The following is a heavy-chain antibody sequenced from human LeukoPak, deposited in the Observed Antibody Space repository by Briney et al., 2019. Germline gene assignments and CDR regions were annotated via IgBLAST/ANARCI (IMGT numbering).Heavy chain of an antibody. J-gene: IGHJ4*02. D-gene: IGHD1-1*01. Sequence: PGGSLRLSCAASGFIFSSYGMHWVRQAPGKGLEWVANINEDGSEAGYLDSVKGRFTISRDNAKNSVHLQMNSLRADDAAVYYCARAGYKWDDDGVDYWGQGTLVTVSS. V-gene: IGHV3-7*01. CDR2: INEDGSEA. CDR1: GFIFSSYG. CDR3: ARAGYKWDDDGVDY.